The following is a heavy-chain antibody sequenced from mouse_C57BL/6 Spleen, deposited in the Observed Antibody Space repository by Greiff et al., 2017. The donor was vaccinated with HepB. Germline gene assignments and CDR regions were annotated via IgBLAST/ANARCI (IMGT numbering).Heavy chain of an antibody. J-gene: IGHJ4*01. CDR2: IDPETGGT. Sequence: QVQLQQSGAELVRPGASVTLSCKASGYTFTDYEKHWVKQTPVHGLEWIGAIDPETGGTAYNQKFKGKAILTADKSSSTAYMELRSLTSEDSAVYYCTWAGTTGDAMDYWGQGTSVTVSS. V-gene: IGHV1-15*01. CDR3: TWAGTTGDAMDY. CDR1: GYTFTDYE. D-gene: IGHD4-1*01.